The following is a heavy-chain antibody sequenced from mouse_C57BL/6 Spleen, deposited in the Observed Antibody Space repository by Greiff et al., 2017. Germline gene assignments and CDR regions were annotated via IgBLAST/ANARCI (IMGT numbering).Heavy chain of an antibody. J-gene: IGHJ4*01. V-gene: IGHV3-6*01. CDR1: GYSITSGYY. CDR2: ISYDGSN. Sequence: EVQLQESGPGLVKPSQSLSLTCSVTGYSITSGYYWNWIRQFPGNKLEWMGYISYDGSNNYNPSLKNRISITRDTSKNQFFLKLNSVTTEDTATYYCARSDYYGSSYEAMDYWGQGTSVTVSS. D-gene: IGHD1-1*01. CDR3: ARSDYYGSSYEAMDY.